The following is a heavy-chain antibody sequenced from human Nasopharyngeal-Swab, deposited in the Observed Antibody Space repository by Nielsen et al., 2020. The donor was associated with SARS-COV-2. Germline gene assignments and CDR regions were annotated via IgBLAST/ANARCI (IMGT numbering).Heavy chain of an antibody. CDR2: IYYSGST. D-gene: IGHD3-3*01. CDR1: GGSISSSSYY. CDR3: ARLTADVLRFFRPYYFDY. V-gene: IGHV4-39*01. J-gene: IGHJ4*02. Sequence: SETLSLTCTVSGGSISSSSYYWGWIRQPPGKGLEWIGSIYYSGSTYYNPSLKSRVTISVDTSKNQFSLKLSSATAADTAVYYCARLTADVLRFFRPYYFDYWGQGTLVTVSS.